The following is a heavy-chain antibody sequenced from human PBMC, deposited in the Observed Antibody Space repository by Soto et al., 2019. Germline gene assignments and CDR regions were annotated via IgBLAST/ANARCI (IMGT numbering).Heavy chain of an antibody. CDR1: GFTFSSYS. CDR2: ISSSSSYI. V-gene: IGHV3-21*01. CDR3: ARDIVVVVAATSDDAFDI. J-gene: IGHJ3*02. D-gene: IGHD2-15*01. Sequence: PGGSLRLSCAASGFTFSSYSMNWVRQAPGKGLEWVSSISSSSSYIYYVDSVKGRLTISRDNAKNSLYLQMNSLRAEDTAVYYCARDIVVVVAATSDDAFDIWGQGTMVTVSS.